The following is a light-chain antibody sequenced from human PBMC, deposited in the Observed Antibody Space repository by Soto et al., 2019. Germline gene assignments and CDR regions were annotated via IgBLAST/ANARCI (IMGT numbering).Light chain of an antibody. CDR2: GTS. CDR1: QNVRSY. V-gene: IGKV3-15*01. Sequence: EVVMTQSPATLSVSPGERVSLSCRASQNVRSYLAWYQQKLGQAPRLLIFGTSTRATGIPARFSGSGSGTEFPLTISSLQSEDVAVYYCHHYNNWPPGDSFGQGTKLEIK. CDR3: HHYNNWPPGDS. J-gene: IGKJ2*01.